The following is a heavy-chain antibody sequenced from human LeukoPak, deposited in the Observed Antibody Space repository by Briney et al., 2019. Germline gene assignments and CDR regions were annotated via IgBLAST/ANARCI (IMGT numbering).Heavy chain of an antibody. D-gene: IGHD2/OR15-2a*01. CDR2: IRYDGSNK. CDR3: AGVLSIAYYYMDV. CDR1: GFTFSSYG. V-gene: IGHV3-30*02. Sequence: GGSLRLSCAASGFTFSSYGMHWVRQAPGKGLEWVAFIRYDGSNKYYADSVKGRFTISRDNSKNTLYLQMNSLRAEDTAVYYCAGVLSIAYYYMDVWGKGTTVTVSS. J-gene: IGHJ6*03.